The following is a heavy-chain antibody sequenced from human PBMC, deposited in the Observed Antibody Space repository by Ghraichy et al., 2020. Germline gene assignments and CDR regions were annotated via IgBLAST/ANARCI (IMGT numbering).Heavy chain of an antibody. CDR2: INYSGRTT. V-gene: IGHV3-48*02. CDR1: GFSLSGYT. J-gene: IGHJ4*02. CDR3: TRGRLEDYNNCLGGYSDY. Sequence: GGSLRLSCVASGFSLSGYTMNWVRQAPGKGLQWVSYINYSGRTTYYADSVKGRFTISRDNAKNSLHLQMNSLRDEDTAVYYCTRGRLEDYNNCLGGYSDYWGQGARVTV. D-gene: IGHD4-11*01.